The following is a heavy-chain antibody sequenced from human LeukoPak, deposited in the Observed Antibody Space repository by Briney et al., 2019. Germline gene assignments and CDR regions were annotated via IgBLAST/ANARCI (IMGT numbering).Heavy chain of an antibody. D-gene: IGHD3-10*01. V-gene: IGHV4-4*02. CDR2: IHHSGST. Sequence: PSWTLSRNCADSGGSIRSSNWWTWVRHSPGKGLKWIAEIHHSGSTNCNPSLKSRVTISVDESKNQFSLRLSSVTAADTAVYYCARVVVRGVISGMDVWGQGTTVSVSS. J-gene: IGHJ6*02. CDR3: ARVVVRGVISGMDV. CDR1: GGSIRSSNW.